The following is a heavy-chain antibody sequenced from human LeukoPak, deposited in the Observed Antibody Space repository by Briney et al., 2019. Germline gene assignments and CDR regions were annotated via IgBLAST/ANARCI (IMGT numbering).Heavy chain of an antibody. CDR1: GFTFSSYG. CDR3: AKMAISDYYDSSGYYPLYFDY. Sequence: GGSLRLSCAASGFTFSSYGMHWVRQAPGKGLEWVAFIRYDGSNKYYADSVKGRFTISRDNSKNTLYLQMNSLRAEDTAVYYCAKMAISDYYDSSGYYPLYFDYWGQGTLVTVSS. V-gene: IGHV3-30*02. CDR2: IRYDGSNK. D-gene: IGHD3-22*01. J-gene: IGHJ4*02.